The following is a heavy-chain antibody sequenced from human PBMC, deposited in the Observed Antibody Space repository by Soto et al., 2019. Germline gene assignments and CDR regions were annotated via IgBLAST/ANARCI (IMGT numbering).Heavy chain of an antibody. CDR1: GGSFSGYY. V-gene: IGHV4-34*01. D-gene: IGHD3-10*01. J-gene: IGHJ4*02. CDR2: INHSGST. Sequence: SETLSLTCAVYGGSFSGYYWSWIRQPPGKGLEWIGEINHSGSTNYNPSLKSRVTISVDTSKNQFSLKLSSVTAADTAVYYCATAMAPRWGQGTLVTVPQ. CDR3: ATAMAPR.